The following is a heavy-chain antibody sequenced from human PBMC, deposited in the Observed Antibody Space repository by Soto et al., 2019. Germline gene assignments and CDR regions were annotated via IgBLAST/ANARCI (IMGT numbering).Heavy chain of an antibody. Sequence: ASVKVSCKASGYTFTDYYMHWVRQAPGQGLEWMGWINPNSGGTNYAQKFQGRVTMSVDTSKNQFSLKLSSVAAADTAVYYCARVLRAYSYGYPDAAFDIWGQGTMVTVSS. V-gene: IGHV1-2*02. J-gene: IGHJ3*02. CDR1: GYTFTDYY. D-gene: IGHD5-18*01. CDR2: INPNSGGT. CDR3: ARVLRAYSYGYPDAAFDI.